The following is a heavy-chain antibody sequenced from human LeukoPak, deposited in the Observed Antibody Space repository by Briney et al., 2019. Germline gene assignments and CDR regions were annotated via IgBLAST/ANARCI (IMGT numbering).Heavy chain of an antibody. J-gene: IGHJ4*02. CDR1: GFTFSSYA. V-gene: IGHV3-74*01. CDR3: ARGYCSSTSCPKAYYFDY. CDR2: INSDGSST. D-gene: IGHD2-2*01. Sequence: GGSLRLSCAASGFTFSSYAMSWVRQAPGKGLVWVSRINSDGSSTSYADSVRGRFTISRDNAKNTLYLQMNSLRADDTAVYYCARGYCSSTSCPKAYYFDYWGQGTLVTVSS.